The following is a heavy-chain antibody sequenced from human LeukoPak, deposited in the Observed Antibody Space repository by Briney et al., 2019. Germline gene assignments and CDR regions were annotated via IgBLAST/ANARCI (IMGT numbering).Heavy chain of an antibody. D-gene: IGHD4-23*01. CDR3: ARDVDNYGGSSFDY. Sequence: PSETLSLTCTVSGGSISSGSYYWSWIRQPAGKGLEWIGRIYTSGSTNYNPSLKSRVTISLDTSKNQFSLKLSSVTAADTAVYFCARDVDNYGGSSFDYWGQGTLV. CDR1: GGSISSGSYY. CDR2: IYTSGST. V-gene: IGHV4-61*02. J-gene: IGHJ4*02.